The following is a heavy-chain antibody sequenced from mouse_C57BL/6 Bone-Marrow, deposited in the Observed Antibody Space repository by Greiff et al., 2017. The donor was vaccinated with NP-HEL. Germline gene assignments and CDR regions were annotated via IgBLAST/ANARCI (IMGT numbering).Heavy chain of an antibody. CDR1: GYTFTSYG. J-gene: IGHJ4*01. V-gene: IGHV1-81*01. D-gene: IGHD2-5*01. CDR3: ARGRGTYYSNSCAMDY. Sequence: QVQLQQSGAELARPGASVKLSCKASGYTFTSYGISWVKQRTGQGLEWIGEIYPRSGNTYYNEKFKGKATLTADKSSSTAYMELRSLTSEDSAVYFCARGRGTYYSNSCAMDYWGQGTSVTASS. CDR2: IYPRSGNT.